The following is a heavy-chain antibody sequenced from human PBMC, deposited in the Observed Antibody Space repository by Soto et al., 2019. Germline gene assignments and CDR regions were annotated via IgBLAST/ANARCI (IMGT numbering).Heavy chain of an antibody. Sequence: SETLSLTCAVYGGSFSGYYWSWIRQPPGKGLEWIGEINHSGSTNYNPSLKSRVTISVDTFKNQFSLKLSSVTAADTAVYYCARITGTHDYWGQGTLVTVSS. CDR2: INHSGST. J-gene: IGHJ4*02. V-gene: IGHV4-34*01. CDR3: ARITGTHDY. D-gene: IGHD1-7*01. CDR1: GGSFSGYY.